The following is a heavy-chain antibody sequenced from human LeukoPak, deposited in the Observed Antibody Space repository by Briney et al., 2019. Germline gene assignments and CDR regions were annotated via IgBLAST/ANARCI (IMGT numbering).Heavy chain of an antibody. CDR2: IYYSGST. Sequence: PSQTLSLTCTVSGGSISSGGYYWSWIRQHPGKGLEWIGYIYYSGSTYYNPSLKSRVTISVDTSKNQFSLKLSSVTAADTPVYYCARGPLTIFGGESIDYWGQGTLVTVSS. CDR3: ARGPLTIFGGESIDY. V-gene: IGHV4-31*03. CDR1: GGSISSGGYY. D-gene: IGHD3-3*01. J-gene: IGHJ4*02.